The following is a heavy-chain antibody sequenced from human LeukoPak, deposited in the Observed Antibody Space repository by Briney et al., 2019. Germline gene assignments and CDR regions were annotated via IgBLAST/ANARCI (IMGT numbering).Heavy chain of an antibody. J-gene: IGHJ4*02. Sequence: ASVKVSCRASGYTFTNYGISWVRQAPGQGLEWVARISGCNGNTAYAQKVKDRVALTADTSTAYLELRSLTSDDTAVYYCARDHGDYVGVKVGFDSWGQGTLVTVSS. CDR2: ISGCNGNT. CDR3: ARDHGDYVGVKVGFDS. V-gene: IGHV1-18*01. D-gene: IGHD4-17*01. CDR1: GYTFTNYG.